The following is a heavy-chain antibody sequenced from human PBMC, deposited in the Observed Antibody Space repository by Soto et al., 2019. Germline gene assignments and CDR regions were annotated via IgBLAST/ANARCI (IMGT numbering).Heavy chain of an antibody. Sequence: QVQLVESGGGVVQPGRSLRLSCAASRFTFSSYTMHWVRQARGKWLEWVAVISYDGSNKYYADSVKGRFTISRDNSKNTLYLQMNSLRAEVTAVYYCAREAPDYNLSPGMDVWGQGTTVTVSS. D-gene: IGHD4-4*01. J-gene: IGHJ6*02. V-gene: IGHV3-30-3*01. CDR2: ISYDGSNK. CDR1: RFTFSSYT. CDR3: AREAPDYNLSPGMDV.